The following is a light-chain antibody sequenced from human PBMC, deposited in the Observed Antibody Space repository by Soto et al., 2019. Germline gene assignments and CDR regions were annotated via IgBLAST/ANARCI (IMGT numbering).Light chain of an antibody. Sequence: EIVLTQPPGTLPLSPGERATLSCRASQSVSSSYLAWYQQKTGQAPRILIYGESSRATGIPDRLSGSGSGTDFTLTISRLEPEDFAVYSCQKYGSSPTTCGQGTRLEI. J-gene: IGKJ5*01. CDR3: QKYGSSPTT. V-gene: IGKV3-20*01. CDR1: QSVSSSY. CDR2: GES.